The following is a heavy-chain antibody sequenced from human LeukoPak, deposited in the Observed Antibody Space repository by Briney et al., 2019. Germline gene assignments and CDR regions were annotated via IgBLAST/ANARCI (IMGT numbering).Heavy chain of an antibody. CDR3: ARVQWNCSGGSCYPNY. CDR1: GYTFTSHG. Sequence: ASVKVSCKASGYTFTSHGISWVRQAPGQGLEWMGWISAYNGNTNYAQKLQGRVTMTTDTSTSTAYMELRSLRSDDTAVYYCARVQWNCSGGSCYPNYWGQGTLVTVSS. J-gene: IGHJ4*02. CDR2: ISAYNGNT. V-gene: IGHV1-18*01. D-gene: IGHD2-15*01.